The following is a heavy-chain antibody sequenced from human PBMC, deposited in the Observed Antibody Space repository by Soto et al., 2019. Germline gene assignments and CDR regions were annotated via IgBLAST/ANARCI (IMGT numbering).Heavy chain of an antibody. CDR1: GFTSSSYA. Sequence: EVQLLESGGGLVQPGESLRLSCAASGFTSSSYAMSWVRQAPGKGLEWVSVISGSDDSTYYAESVKGRVTSSRANSKNTLYLQMSSLRAEDTAVYYCAKRSSASTFDSWGQGTLVTVSS. J-gene: IGHJ4*02. D-gene: IGHD6-6*01. V-gene: IGHV3-23*01. CDR2: ISGSDDST. CDR3: AKRSSASTFDS.